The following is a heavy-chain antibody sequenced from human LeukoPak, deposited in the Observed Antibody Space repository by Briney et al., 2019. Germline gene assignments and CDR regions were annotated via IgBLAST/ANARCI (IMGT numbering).Heavy chain of an antibody. CDR1: GFTFSSYS. D-gene: IGHD5-24*01. V-gene: IGHV3-21*01. J-gene: IGHJ4*02. CDR3: ARGGEKGRDGYNGPIGY. CDR2: ISSSSSYI. Sequence: GGSLRLSCAASGFTFSSYSMNWVRQAPGKGLEWVSSISSSSSYIYYADSVKGRFTISRDNAKNSLYLQMNSLRAEDTAVYYCARGGEKGRDGYNGPIGYWGQGTLVTVSS.